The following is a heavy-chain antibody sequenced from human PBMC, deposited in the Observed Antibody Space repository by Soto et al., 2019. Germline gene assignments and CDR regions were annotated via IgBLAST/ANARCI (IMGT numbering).Heavy chain of an antibody. Sequence: GGSVKVSCKASGYTFTRYDINWVRQATGQGVEWMGWMTPNSGNTGYAQKFQGRVTMTRNTSISTAYMELSSLRSEDTAVYYCARVLATSYDYIWGSYPNYYYYYMDVWGKGTTVTVSS. CDR1: GYTFTRYD. CDR2: MTPNSGNT. CDR3: ARVLATSYDYIWGSYPNYYYYYMDV. V-gene: IGHV1-8*01. D-gene: IGHD3-16*02. J-gene: IGHJ6*03.